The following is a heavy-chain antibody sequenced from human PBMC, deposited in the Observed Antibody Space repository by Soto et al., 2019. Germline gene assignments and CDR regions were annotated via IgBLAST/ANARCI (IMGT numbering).Heavy chain of an antibody. V-gene: IGHV2-5*02. Sequence: SGPTLLKPTQTLTLTCTFSGFSLSTSGVGVGWIRQPPGKALEWLALIYWDDDKRYSPSLKSRLTITKDTSKNQVVLTMTNMDPVDTATYYCALLQPNKSFDYWGQGTLVTVSS. J-gene: IGHJ4*02. CDR3: ALLQPNKSFDY. CDR2: IYWDDDK. CDR1: GFSLSTSGVG.